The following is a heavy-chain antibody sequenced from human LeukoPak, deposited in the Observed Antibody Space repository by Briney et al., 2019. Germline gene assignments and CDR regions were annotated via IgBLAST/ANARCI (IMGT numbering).Heavy chain of an antibody. Sequence: GGSLRLSCAASGFTFSTYWMAWVRQAPGKGLERVANIKGDESAKHQADSVKGRFTISRDNAQNSVYLQMSSLRGEDTAVYYCVRDVGGSLDYWGHGTLVTVFS. J-gene: IGHJ4*01. CDR2: IKGDESAK. CDR3: VRDVGGSLDY. CDR1: GFTFSTYW. D-gene: IGHD1-26*01. V-gene: IGHV3-7*01.